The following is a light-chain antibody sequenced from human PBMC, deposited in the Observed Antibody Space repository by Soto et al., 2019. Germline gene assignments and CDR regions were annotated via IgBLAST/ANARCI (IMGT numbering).Light chain of an antibody. J-gene: IGKJ1*01. CDR1: ESIRSG. Sequence: DIQMTQSPSTLSASVGDRVTITCRASESIRSGLAWYQQKPGKVPRLLIYRASALESGVPSRFSGGNSGTEFTLTISSLQPDDFAAYYCQQYYTYPWSFGPGTKVEIK. CDR3: QQYYTYPWS. V-gene: IGKV1-5*03. CDR2: RAS.